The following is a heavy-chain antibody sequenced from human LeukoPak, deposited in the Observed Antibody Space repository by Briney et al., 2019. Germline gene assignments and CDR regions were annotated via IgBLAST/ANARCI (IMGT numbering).Heavy chain of an antibody. J-gene: IGHJ6*03. CDR1: GGSISSYY. CDR2: IYTSGST. CDR3: ARDLSSITMVRGVKGIYYYYYMDV. V-gene: IGHV4-4*07. Sequence: PSETLSLTCTVSGGSISSYYWSWIRQPAGKGLEWIGRIYTSGSTNYNPSLKSRVTMSVDQSKNQFSLKLSSVTAADTAVYYCARDLSSITMVRGVKGIYYYYYMDVWGKGTTVTVSS. D-gene: IGHD3-10*01.